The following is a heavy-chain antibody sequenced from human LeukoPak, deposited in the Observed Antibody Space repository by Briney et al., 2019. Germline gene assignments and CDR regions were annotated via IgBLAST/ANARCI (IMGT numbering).Heavy chain of an antibody. CDR2: MNPNSGNT. Sequence: EASVKVSCKASGYTFTGYYMHWVRQAIGQGLEWMGWMNPNSGNTGYAQKFQGRVTMTRNTSISTAYMELSSLRSEDTAVYYCARGRGITMVRGVALLAYWGQGTLVTVSS. CDR3: ARGRGITMVRGVALLAY. V-gene: IGHV1-8*02. CDR1: GYTFTGYY. J-gene: IGHJ4*02. D-gene: IGHD3-10*01.